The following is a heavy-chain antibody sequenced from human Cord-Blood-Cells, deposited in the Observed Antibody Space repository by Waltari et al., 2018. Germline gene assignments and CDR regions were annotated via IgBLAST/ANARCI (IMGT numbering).Heavy chain of an antibody. CDR2: VYWNDEK. D-gene: IGHD2-2*01. CDR3: AHRRWDCSSTSCYLWFDP. CDR1: GFSLSTSGVG. J-gene: IGHJ5*02. V-gene: IGHV2-5*01. Sequence: QITLKESGPTLVKPTQTITLTCTSSGFSLSTSGVGVGWIRQPPGKALEWLALVYWNDEKRYSPSLKSRLTITKDTAKNQVVLTMTNMDPVDTATYYCAHRRWDCSSTSCYLWFDPWGQGTLVTVSS.